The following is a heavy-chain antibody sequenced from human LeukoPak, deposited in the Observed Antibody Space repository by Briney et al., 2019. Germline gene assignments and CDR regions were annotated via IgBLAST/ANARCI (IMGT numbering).Heavy chain of an antibody. J-gene: IGHJ6*02. CDR1: GFTFSSYW. Sequence: PGGSLRLSCAASGFTFSSYWMHWVRQAPGKGPVWVSRINNDGSGTTYADSVKGRFTISRDNSKNTLYLQMNSLRAEDTAVYYCAREKIKRGYSYGYPHYYYGMDVWGQGTTVTVSS. D-gene: IGHD5-18*01. CDR3: AREKIKRGYSYGYPHYYYGMDV. CDR2: INNDGSGT. V-gene: IGHV3-74*01.